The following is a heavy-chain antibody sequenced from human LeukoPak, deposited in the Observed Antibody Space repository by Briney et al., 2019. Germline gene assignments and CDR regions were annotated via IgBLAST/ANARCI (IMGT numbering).Heavy chain of an antibody. Sequence: GGSLRLPCAASGFTFSNYAMSWVRQAPGKGLEWVSVISGSGGSTYYGDSVKGRFTISRDNPKNTLYLQMNSLRAEDTAVYYCAKGDEEMATISAFDIWGQGTMVTVSS. J-gene: IGHJ3*02. V-gene: IGHV3-23*01. CDR3: AKGDEEMATISAFDI. CDR1: GFTFSNYA. CDR2: ISGSGGST. D-gene: IGHD5-24*01.